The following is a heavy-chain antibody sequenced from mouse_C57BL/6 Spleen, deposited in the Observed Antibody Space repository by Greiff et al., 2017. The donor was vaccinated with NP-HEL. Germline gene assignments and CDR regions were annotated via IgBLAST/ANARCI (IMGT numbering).Heavy chain of an antibody. V-gene: IGHV1-22*01. J-gene: IGHJ3*01. CDR3: ASHYGSSYEGFAY. CDR1: GYTFTDYN. D-gene: IGHD1-1*01. CDR2: INPNYGGT. Sequence: VQLQQSGPELVKPGASVKMSCKASGYTFTDYNMHWVKQSHGKSLEWIGYINPNYGGTSYNQKFKGKATLTVNKSSSTAYMELRSLTSEDSAVYYCASHYGSSYEGFAYWGQGTLVTVSA.